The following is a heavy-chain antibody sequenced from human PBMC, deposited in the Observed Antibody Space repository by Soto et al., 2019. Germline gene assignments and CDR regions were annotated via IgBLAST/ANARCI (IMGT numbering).Heavy chain of an antibody. Sequence: GSLRLSCAASGFTFSSYAMSWVRQAPGKGLEWVSAISGSGGSTYYADSVKGRFTISRDNSKNTLYLQMNSLRAEDTAVYYCAKYYYYDSSGYYFDYWGQGTLVTVSS. CDR2: ISGSGGST. V-gene: IGHV3-23*01. D-gene: IGHD3-22*01. CDR3: AKYYYYDSSGYYFDY. J-gene: IGHJ4*02. CDR1: GFTFSSYA.